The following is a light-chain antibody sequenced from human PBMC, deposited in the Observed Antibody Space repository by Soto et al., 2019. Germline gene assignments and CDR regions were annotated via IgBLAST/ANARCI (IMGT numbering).Light chain of an antibody. CDR3: QQRSNWRIT. CDR2: DAS. V-gene: IGKV3-11*01. Sequence: EIVLTQSPATLSLSPGDRSTLSCRASQSVRGYLAWYQQKPGQAPRLLIYDASNRATGIPARFSGSGSGTDFTLTISSLEPEDFAVYYCQQRSNWRITFGQGTRLEIK. J-gene: IGKJ5*01. CDR1: QSVRGY.